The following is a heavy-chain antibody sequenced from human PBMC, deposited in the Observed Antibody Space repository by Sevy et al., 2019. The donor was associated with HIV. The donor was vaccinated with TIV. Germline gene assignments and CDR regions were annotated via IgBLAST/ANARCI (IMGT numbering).Heavy chain of an antibody. V-gene: IGHV3-7*03. CDR3: ASTYGDFDAFDI. D-gene: IGHD4-17*01. CDR2: IKQDGSEK. J-gene: IGHJ3*02. CDR1: GFTFSSYW. Sequence: GSLRLSCAASGFTFSSYWMSWVRQAPGKGLEWVANIKQDGSEKYYVDSVKGRFTISRDNSKNTLYLQMNSLRAEDTAVYYCASTYGDFDAFDIWGQGTMVTVSS.